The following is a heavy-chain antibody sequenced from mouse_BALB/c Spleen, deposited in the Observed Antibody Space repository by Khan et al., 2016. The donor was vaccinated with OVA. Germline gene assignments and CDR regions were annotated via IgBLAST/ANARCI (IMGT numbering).Heavy chain of an antibody. CDR1: GYTFTDYY. Sequence: QVQLQQSGAELARPGASVKLSCKASGYTFTDYYINWVKQRTGQGLEWIGEISPGGGDTYYYERFKGQAILNADKSSSTAYMKLSSLTTEDSAVYCCARRNYFGYTFDYWGQGTLVTVSA. V-gene: IGHV1-77*01. CDR3: ARRNYFGYTFDY. D-gene: IGHD1-2*01. CDR2: ISPGGGDT. J-gene: IGHJ3*01.